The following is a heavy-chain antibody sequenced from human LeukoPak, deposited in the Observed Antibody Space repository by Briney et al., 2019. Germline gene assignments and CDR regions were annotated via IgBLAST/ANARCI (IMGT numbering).Heavy chain of an antibody. CDR1: GFTFSDYY. CDR3: ARDLPLLWFGELSPRAYYYGMDV. D-gene: IGHD3-10*01. Sequence: PGGSLRLSCAASGFTFSDYYMSWIRQAPGKGLEWVSYISSSGSTIYYADSVKGRFTISRDNAKNSLYLQMNSLRAEDTAVYYCARDLPLLWFGELSPRAYYYGMDVWGQGTTVTVSS. CDR2: ISSSGSTI. V-gene: IGHV3-11*01. J-gene: IGHJ6*02.